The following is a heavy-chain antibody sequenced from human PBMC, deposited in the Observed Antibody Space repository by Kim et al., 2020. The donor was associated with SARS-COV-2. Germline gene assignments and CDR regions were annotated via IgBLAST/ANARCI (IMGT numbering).Heavy chain of an antibody. CDR3: ARDSFYYDSSGYYSRYFDL. D-gene: IGHD3-22*01. Sequence: GGSLRLSCAASGFTFSSYSMNWVRQAPGKGLEWVSSISSSSSYIYYADSVKGRFTISRDNAKNSLYLQMNSLRAEDTAVYYCARDSFYYDSSGYYSRYFDLWGRGTLVTVSS. J-gene: IGHJ2*01. CDR2: ISSSSSYI. CDR1: GFTFSSYS. V-gene: IGHV3-21*01.